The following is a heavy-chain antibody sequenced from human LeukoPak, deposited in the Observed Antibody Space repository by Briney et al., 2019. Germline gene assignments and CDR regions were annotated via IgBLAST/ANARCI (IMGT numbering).Heavy chain of an antibody. CDR2: IRSSSSDI. D-gene: IGHD3-16*02. CDR1: GFTFSSYA. V-gene: IGHV3-21*01. J-gene: IGHJ4*02. Sequence: PGGSLRLSCAASGFTFSSYAMHWARQAPGKGLEWVSSIRSSSSDIYYADSVKGRFTISRDNAKNSLYLQMNSLTAEDTAVYYCARDYVWGSYRPSYFDYWGQGTLVTVSS. CDR3: ARDYVWGSYRPSYFDY.